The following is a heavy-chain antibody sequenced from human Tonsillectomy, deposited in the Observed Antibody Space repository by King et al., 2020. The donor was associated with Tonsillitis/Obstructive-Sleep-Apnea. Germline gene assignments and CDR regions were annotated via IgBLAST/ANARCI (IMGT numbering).Heavy chain of an antibody. CDR1: GFTFSIYA. J-gene: IGHJ3*02. CDR2: ISYDGSNK. V-gene: IGHV3-30*04. CDR3: AREGIYDSSGYADAFDI. Sequence: VQLVQSGGGVVQPGRSLRLSCAASGFTFSIYAIHWVRQAPGKGLEWVAVISYDGSNKYYADSVKGRFTISRDNSKNTLDLQMNSLRAEDTAAYYCAREGIYDSSGYADAFDIWGQGTMVTVSS. D-gene: IGHD3-22*01.